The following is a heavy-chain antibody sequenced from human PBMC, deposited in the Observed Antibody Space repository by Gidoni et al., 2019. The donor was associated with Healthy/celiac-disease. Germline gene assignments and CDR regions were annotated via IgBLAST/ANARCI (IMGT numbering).Heavy chain of an antibody. V-gene: IGHV3-23*01. CDR2: SSGSGGST. Sequence: EVQLLESGVGLVPPGGSLRLPCAASGLTFSSYAISCVRQGPGPGLGWVSASSGSGGSTYYADSVKGRFTISRDNSKNTLYLQMNSLRAEDTAVYYCAKGPLQTWIQLWLRCYFDYWGQGTLVTVSS. J-gene: IGHJ4*02. CDR1: GLTFSSYA. CDR3: AKGPLQTWIQLWLRCYFDY. D-gene: IGHD5-18*01.